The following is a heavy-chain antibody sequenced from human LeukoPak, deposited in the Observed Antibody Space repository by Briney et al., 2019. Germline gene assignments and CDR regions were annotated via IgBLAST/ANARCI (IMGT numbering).Heavy chain of an antibody. CDR3: ASYYGRNYYYYYGMDV. CDR2: ISGSGGST. Sequence: GGSLRLSCVASGVTLSNYAMSWARQAPGKGLEWVSAISGSGGSTYYADSVKGRFTISRDNSKNTLYLQMNSLRAEDTAVYYCASYYGRNYYYYYGMDVWGQGTTVTVSS. CDR1: GVTLSNYA. D-gene: IGHD3-10*01. V-gene: IGHV3-23*01. J-gene: IGHJ6*02.